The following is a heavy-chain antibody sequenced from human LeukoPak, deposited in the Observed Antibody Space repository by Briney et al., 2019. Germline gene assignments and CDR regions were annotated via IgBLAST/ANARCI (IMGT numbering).Heavy chain of an antibody. CDR2: IGTSSSTHI. V-gene: IGHV3-21*01. Sequence: GGSLRLSCAASGFTFSSYSMNWVRQAPGKGLEWVSSIGTSSSTHIYYADSVKGRFTISRDNAKNLLSLQMNSLRGEDTAVYYCAREGPVDCSSTSCYADYWGQGTLVTVSS. CDR3: AREGPVDCSSTSCYADY. J-gene: IGHJ4*02. CDR1: GFTFSSYS. D-gene: IGHD2-2*01.